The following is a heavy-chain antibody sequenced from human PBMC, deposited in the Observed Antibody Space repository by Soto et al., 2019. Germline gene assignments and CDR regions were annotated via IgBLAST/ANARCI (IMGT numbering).Heavy chain of an antibody. D-gene: IGHD2-2*02. CDR3: ASSGQLLYYWFDP. V-gene: IGHV3-30-3*01. Sequence: QVQLVESGGGVVQPGRSLRLSCAASGFTFSSYAMHWVRQAPGKGLEWVAVISYDGSNKYYADSVKGRFTISRDNSKNTLYLQMNSLRAEDTAVYYCASSGQLLYYWFDPWGRGTLVTVSS. CDR1: GFTFSSYA. J-gene: IGHJ5*02. CDR2: ISYDGSNK.